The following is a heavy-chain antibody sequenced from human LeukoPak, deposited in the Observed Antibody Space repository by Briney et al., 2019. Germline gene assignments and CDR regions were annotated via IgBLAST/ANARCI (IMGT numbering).Heavy chain of an antibody. J-gene: IGHJ4*02. D-gene: IGHD2-15*01. CDR1: GGCISNSRYY. CDR3: ASIYCSGGSCYSDY. CDR2: IYYSGST. Sequence: SETLSLTCTVSGGCISNSRYYWGWTRQPPGKGLEWIGGIYYSGSTYYNPSLKSRVTISVDTSKNQFSLKLSSVTAADTAVYYCASIYCSGGSCYSDYWGQGTLVTVSS. V-gene: IGHV4-39*01.